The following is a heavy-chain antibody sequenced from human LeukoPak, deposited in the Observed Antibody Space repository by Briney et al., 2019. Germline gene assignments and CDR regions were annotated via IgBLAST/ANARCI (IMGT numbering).Heavy chain of an antibody. J-gene: IGHJ4*02. CDR2: INPSGGST. CDR3: ARGRDGYKSFGSIYFDY. V-gene: IGHV1-46*01. CDR1: GYTFTSYY. D-gene: IGHD5-24*01. Sequence: ASVKVSCKASGYTFTSYYMHWVRQAPGQGLEWMGIINPSGGSTSYAQKFQGRVTMTRDTSMSTVYMELSSLRSEDTAVYYCARGRDGYKSFGSIYFDYWGQGTLVTVSS.